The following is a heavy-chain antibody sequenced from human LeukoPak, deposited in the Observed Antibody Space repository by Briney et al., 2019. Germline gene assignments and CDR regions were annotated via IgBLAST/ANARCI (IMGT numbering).Heavy chain of an antibody. Sequence: ASVKVSCKASGYTFTGYHMHWVRQAPGQGLEWMGWINPNSGDTNYAQNFQGRVTMTGDTSISTAYMELSRLRSDDTAVYYCARVRGYYDSSGYRYYYFDYWGQGTLVTVSS. J-gene: IGHJ4*02. CDR2: INPNSGDT. V-gene: IGHV1-2*02. D-gene: IGHD3-22*01. CDR3: ARVRGYYDSSGYRYYYFDY. CDR1: GYTFTGYH.